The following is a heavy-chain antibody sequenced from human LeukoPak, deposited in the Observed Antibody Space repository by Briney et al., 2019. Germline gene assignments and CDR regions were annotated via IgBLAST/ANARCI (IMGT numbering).Heavy chain of an antibody. CDR1: GFTFSNYW. V-gene: IGHV3-48*02. D-gene: IGHD4-23*01. CDR2: IGSSGSTV. CDR3: ARDTLEYSNSPDALDI. Sequence: PGGSLRLSCAASGFTFSNYWMHWVRQAPGKGLEWVSYIGSSGSTVYYADSVKGRFTISRDNAKNSLYMQMESLRDEDTAIYYCARDTLEYSNSPDALDIWGQGTMVTVSS. J-gene: IGHJ3*02.